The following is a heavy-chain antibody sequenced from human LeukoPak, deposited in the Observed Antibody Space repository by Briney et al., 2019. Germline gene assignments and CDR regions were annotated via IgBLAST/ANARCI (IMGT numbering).Heavy chain of an antibody. D-gene: IGHD1-26*01. CDR3: ARISRVGATGHYYYYMDV. Sequence: SQTVSLTCTVSGGSSSSGSCYWSSIGQPPEKGLESIARIHTSGSTNYNPALNTRATKSLDSSKSQFSLKLSSVTAADTAVYYCARISRVGATGHYYYYMDVWGKGTTVTVSS. J-gene: IGHJ6*03. CDR1: GGSSSSGSCY. V-gene: IGHV4-61*02. CDR2: IHTSGST.